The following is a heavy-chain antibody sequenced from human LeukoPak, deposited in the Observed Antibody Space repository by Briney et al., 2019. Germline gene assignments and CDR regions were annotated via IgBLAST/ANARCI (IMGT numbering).Heavy chain of an antibody. V-gene: IGHV3-23*01. CDR1: GFTFSSYA. J-gene: IGHJ4*02. D-gene: IGHD4-17*01. CDR3: AKGHTGPDYGDYKY. CDR2: ISGSGGST. Sequence: GGSLRLSCAASGFTFSSYAMGWVRQAPGKGLEWVSAISGSGGSTYYADSVKGRFTISRDNSKNTLYLQMNSLRAEDTAVYYCAKGHTGPDYGDYKYWGQGTLVTVSS.